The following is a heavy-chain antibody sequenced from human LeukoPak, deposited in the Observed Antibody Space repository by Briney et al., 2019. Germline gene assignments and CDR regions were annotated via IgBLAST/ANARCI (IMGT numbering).Heavy chain of an antibody. V-gene: IGHV3-30*02. D-gene: IGHD4-11*01. CDR1: DFTFSSYG. CDR3: AKDLTVREGY. Sequence: PGGSLRLSCAASDFTFSSYGMHWVRQAPGKGLEWVAGIQYDGSNKYYADSVKGRFTISRDNSKNTLYLQMNSLRAEDTAVYYCAKDLTVREGYWGQGTLVTVSS. CDR2: IQYDGSNK. J-gene: IGHJ4*02.